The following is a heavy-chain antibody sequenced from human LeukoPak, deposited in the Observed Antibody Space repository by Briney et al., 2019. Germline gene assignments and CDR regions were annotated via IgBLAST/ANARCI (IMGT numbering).Heavy chain of an antibody. CDR3: ARDRGSGRYPDY. CDR1: GFTFSSYA. J-gene: IGHJ4*02. CDR2: ISYDGSNK. V-gene: IGHV3-30*04. Sequence: GRSLRLSCAASGFTFSSYAMHWVRQAPGKGLEWVAVISYDGSNKYYADSVKGRFTISRDNSKNTLYLQMNSLRAEDTAVYYCARDRGSGRYPDYWGQGTLVTVSS. D-gene: IGHD1-26*01.